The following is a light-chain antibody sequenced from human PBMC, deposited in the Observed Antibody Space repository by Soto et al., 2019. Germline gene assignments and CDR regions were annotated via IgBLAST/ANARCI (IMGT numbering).Light chain of an antibody. CDR2: LTS. CDR1: QALNTR. V-gene: IGKV3D-11*03. Sequence: EIVLTQSPATLSAFQDDRVTLSCRASQALNTRLAWYQHKPGHAPSLVNYLTSNRAAGVQARFSAWGSETDFTLTISDVEPEDFAVYYCQQYGSSLPPTFGGGTKVDIK. CDR3: QQYGSSLPPT. J-gene: IGKJ4*01.